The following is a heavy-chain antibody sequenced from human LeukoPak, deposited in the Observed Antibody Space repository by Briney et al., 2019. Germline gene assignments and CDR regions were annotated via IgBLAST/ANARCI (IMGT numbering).Heavy chain of an antibody. Sequence: GGSLRLSCAASGFTVSSNYMSWVRQAPGKGLEWVSVIYIGGSTYYADSVKGRFTISRDNAKNSLYLQMNGLRAEDTAVYYCGEGRKGAWFPNYWGQGTLVTVSS. V-gene: IGHV3-53*01. D-gene: IGHD3-10*01. CDR3: GEGRKGAWFPNY. CDR2: IYIGGST. J-gene: IGHJ4*02. CDR1: GFTVSSNY.